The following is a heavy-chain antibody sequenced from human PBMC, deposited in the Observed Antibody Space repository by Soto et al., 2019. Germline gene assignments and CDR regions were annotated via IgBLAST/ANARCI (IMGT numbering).Heavy chain of an antibody. J-gene: IGHJ4*02. CDR1: GGSLSDYF. CDR2: INHSGST. V-gene: IGHV4-34*01. Sequence: SETLSLTCVVSGGSLSDYFWSWIRQPPGMALEWIGEINHSGSTNYNPSLKSRVTISVDPSKKQFSLKLTSVTAADTAVYYCARGSVTTGDYWGQGTLVTVSS. CDR3: ARGSVTTGDY. D-gene: IGHD4-17*01.